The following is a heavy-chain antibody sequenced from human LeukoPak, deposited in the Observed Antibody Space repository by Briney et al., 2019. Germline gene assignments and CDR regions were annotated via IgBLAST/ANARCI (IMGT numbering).Heavy chain of an antibody. CDR1: GFTFSSYA. Sequence: GGSLRLSCAASGFTFSSYAMSWVRQAPGKGLEWVSATSGSGGSTYYADSVKGRFTISRDNSKNTLYLQMNSLRAEDTAVYYCARAMRSGYRLYPTNYYYYGMDVWGQGTTVTVSS. CDR2: TSGSGGST. D-gene: IGHD3-3*01. V-gene: IGHV3-23*01. J-gene: IGHJ6*02. CDR3: ARAMRSGYRLYPTNYYYYGMDV.